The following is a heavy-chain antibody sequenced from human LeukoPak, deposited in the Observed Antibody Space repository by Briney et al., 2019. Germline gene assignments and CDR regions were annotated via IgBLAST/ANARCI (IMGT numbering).Heavy chain of an antibody. Sequence: PSETLSLTCAVSGYSISSGYYWGWIRQPPGKGLEWIGSIYYSGSTYYNPSLKSRVTISVDTSKNQFSLKLSSVTAADTAVYYCARRSEGSSGWSYFDYWGQGTLVTVSS. J-gene: IGHJ4*02. CDR1: GYSISSGYY. V-gene: IGHV4-38-2*01. CDR2: IYYSGST. CDR3: ARRSEGSSGWSYFDY. D-gene: IGHD6-19*01.